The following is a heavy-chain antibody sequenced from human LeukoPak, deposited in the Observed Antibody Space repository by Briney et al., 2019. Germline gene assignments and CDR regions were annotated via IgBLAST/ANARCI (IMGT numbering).Heavy chain of an antibody. CDR1: GYTFTGYY. CDR2: MNPNSGNT. D-gene: IGHD2-15*01. CDR3: AVGYCSGGSCSVVKY. J-gene: IGHJ4*02. V-gene: IGHV1-8*02. Sequence: ASVKVSCKASGYTFTGYYMHWVRQATGQGLEWMGWMNPNSGNTGYAQKFQGRVTMTRNTSISTAYMELSSLRSEDTAVYYCAVGYCSGGSCSVVKYWGQGTLVTVSS.